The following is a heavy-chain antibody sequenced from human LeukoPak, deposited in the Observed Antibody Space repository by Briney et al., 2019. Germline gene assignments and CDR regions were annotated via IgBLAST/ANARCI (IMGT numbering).Heavy chain of an antibody. CDR2: IIPIFGTA. CDR1: GGTFSSYA. CDR3: ARGAGCSGGSCYSGTTNYYYMDV. D-gene: IGHD2-15*01. J-gene: IGHJ6*03. Sequence: SVKVSCKASGGTFSSYAISWVRQAPGQGLEWMGGIIPIFGTANYAQKFQGRVTITTDESTSTAYMELSSLRSEDTAVYYCARGAGCSGGSCYSGTTNYYYMDVWGKGTTVTVSS. V-gene: IGHV1-69*05.